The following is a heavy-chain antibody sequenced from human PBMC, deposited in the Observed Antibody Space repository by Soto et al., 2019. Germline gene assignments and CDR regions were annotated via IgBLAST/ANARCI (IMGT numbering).Heavy chain of an antibody. CDR2: ISYDGSNK. CDR3: AKDRVDKTYYYYGMDV. Sequence: VQLVESGGGLVKPGGSLRLACAASGFTFSSYSMNWVRQAPGKGLEWVAVISYDGSNKYYADSVKGRFTISRDNSKNTLYLQMNSLRAEDTAVYYCAKDRVDKTYYYYGMDVWGQGTTVTVSS. J-gene: IGHJ6*02. D-gene: IGHD2-15*01. CDR1: GFTFSSYS. V-gene: IGHV3-30*18.